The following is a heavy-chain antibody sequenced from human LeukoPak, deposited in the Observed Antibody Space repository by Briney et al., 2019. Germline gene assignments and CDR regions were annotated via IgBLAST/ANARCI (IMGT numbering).Heavy chain of an antibody. J-gene: IGHJ6*02. CDR2: ISSRRSTI. Sequence: GGSPRLSCAASGFTFSTYSMNWVRQAPGKGLEWLSYISSRRSTIYYADSVKGRFTISRDDAKNSLYLQMNSLRAEDTAVYYCATSGYCSGGSCSPQYYYYGMDVWGQGTTVIVSS. CDR1: GFTFSTYS. D-gene: IGHD2-15*01. CDR3: ATSGYCSGGSCSPQYYYYGMDV. V-gene: IGHV3-48*04.